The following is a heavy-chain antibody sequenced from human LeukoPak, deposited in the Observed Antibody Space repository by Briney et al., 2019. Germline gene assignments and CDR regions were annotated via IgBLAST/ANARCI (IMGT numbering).Heavy chain of an antibody. V-gene: IGHV3-23*01. CDR2: ISGGGGST. CDR1: GFTFTSYS. J-gene: IGHJ4*02. Sequence: GGSLRLSCAASGFTFTSYSMNWVRQAPGKGLEWVSTISGGGGSTYYADSVKGRFTISRDNSKNTLYLQVTSLRAEDTAVYYCAKGGKWDVTPFDYWGQGTLVIVSS. CDR3: AKGGKWDVTPFDY. D-gene: IGHD1-26*01.